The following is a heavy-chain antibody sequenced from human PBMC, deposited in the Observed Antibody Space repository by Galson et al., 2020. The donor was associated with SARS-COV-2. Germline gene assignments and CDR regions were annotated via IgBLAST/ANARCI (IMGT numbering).Heavy chain of an antibody. D-gene: IGHD6-13*01. CDR3: ARVGAAEQLEYYCDY. CDR2: IYHSGST. V-gene: IGHV4-4*02. J-gene: IGHJ4*02. CDR1: GGSISSSNW. Sequence: ASETLSLTCAVSGGSISSSNWWSWVRPPPGKGLEWTREIYHSGSTNYNPSLKSRVTISVDKSKNTFSLKLSSVTAADTAVYYCARVGAAEQLEYYCDYWGQGTLGTVSS.